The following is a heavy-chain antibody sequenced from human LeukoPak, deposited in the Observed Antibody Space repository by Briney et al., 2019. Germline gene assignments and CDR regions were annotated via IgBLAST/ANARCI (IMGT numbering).Heavy chain of an antibody. CDR3: ARGAHYYDILTGYPRPQSYFDY. D-gene: IGHD3-9*01. Sequence: SGTLSLTCAVYGGSFSGYYWSWIRQPPGKGLEWIGEINHSGSTNYNPSLKSRVTISVDTSKNQFSLKLSSVTAADTAVYYCARGAHYYDILTGYPRPQSYFDYWGQGTLVTVSS. CDR1: GGSFSGYY. J-gene: IGHJ4*02. CDR2: INHSGST. V-gene: IGHV4-34*01.